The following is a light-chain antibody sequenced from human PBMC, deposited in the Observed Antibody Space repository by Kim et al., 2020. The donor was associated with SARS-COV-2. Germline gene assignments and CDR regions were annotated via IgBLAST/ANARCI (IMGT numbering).Light chain of an antibody. CDR2: DNN. CDR3: AAWDDSLNGRVV. CDR1: SSNIGTIT. Sequence: ELTQPPSASGTPGQRVSISCSGSSSNIGTITVNWYQQVPGAAPKLLIHDNNQRPSGVPDRFSGSKSGTSASLAISGLHSDDEADYYCAAWDDSLNGRVVFGGGTQLTVL. J-gene: IGLJ2*01. V-gene: IGLV1-44*01.